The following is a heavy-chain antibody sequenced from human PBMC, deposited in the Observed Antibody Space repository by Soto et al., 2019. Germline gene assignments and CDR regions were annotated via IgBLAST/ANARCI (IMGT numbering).Heavy chain of an antibody. CDR1: GGTFSSYA. CDR2: IIPIFGTA. J-gene: IGHJ4*02. CDR3: ARGPPSPYYYDGSGHRQYYFDY. D-gene: IGHD3-22*01. V-gene: IGHV1-69*06. Sequence: SVKVSCKASGGTFSSYAISWVRQAPGQGLEWMGGIIPIFGTANYAQKFQGRVTITADKSTSTAYMELSSLRSEDTAVYYCARGPPSPYYYDGSGHRQYYFDYWGQGTLVTVSS.